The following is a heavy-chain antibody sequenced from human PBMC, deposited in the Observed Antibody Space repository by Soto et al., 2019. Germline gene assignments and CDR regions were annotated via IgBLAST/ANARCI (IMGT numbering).Heavy chain of an antibody. CDR3: ARRYAPRYSSGNNHFDL. V-gene: IGHV4-39*01. CDR2: INHSGST. J-gene: IGHJ4*02. D-gene: IGHD6-19*01. CDR1: TGSIFSNSYY. Sequence: QLQLQESGPGLVKPSETLSLTCNVSTGSIFSNSYYWGWIRQPPGKGMEWIGTINHSGSTYYNPSPKSRLTISVDTSKNQFSLSLSSVTAADTAVYYCARRYAPRYSSGNNHFDLWGQGTLVTVSS.